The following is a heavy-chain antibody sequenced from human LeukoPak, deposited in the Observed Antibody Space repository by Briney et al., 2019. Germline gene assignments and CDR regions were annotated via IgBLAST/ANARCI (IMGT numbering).Heavy chain of an antibody. CDR3: ARGLLDIVVVVAATPLDAFDI. Sequence: PSETLSLTCTVSGGSLSSYYWSWIRQPPRKGLEWIGYIYYSGSTNYTPSLKSRVTISVDTSKNQFSLKLSSVTAADTAVYYCARGLLDIVVVVAATPLDAFDIWGQGTMVTVSS. V-gene: IGHV4-59*08. CDR2: IYYSGST. CDR1: GGSLSSYY. D-gene: IGHD2-15*01. J-gene: IGHJ3*02.